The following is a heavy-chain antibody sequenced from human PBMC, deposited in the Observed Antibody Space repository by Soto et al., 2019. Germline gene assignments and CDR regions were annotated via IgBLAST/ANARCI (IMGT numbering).Heavy chain of an antibody. D-gene: IGHD6-13*01. CDR2: INHSGNT. J-gene: IGHJ4*02. CDR1: GESFSGYH. CDR3: ARISPSGAAAGTLDY. Sequence: QVQLQQWGAGLLKPSETLSLTCAVYGESFSGYHWSWIRQPPGKGLEWIGEINHSGNTNYNPSLKRRVTISVDTSKNQFSLRVTSMTAADTAVYYCARISPSGAAAGTLDYWGQGTPVTVSS. V-gene: IGHV4-34*02.